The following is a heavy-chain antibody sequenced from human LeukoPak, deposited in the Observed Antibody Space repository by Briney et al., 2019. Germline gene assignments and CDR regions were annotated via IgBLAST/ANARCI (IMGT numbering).Heavy chain of an antibody. Sequence: ASVKVSCKTSGYTFTNYGISWVRQAPGLGLEWMGWISEYNGNTNYARKVQGRVTMTTDTSTSTAYMELRSLRFDDTAVYYCARDQSVRLLQTSSTYFKHVFAIWGQGSTVTVSS. D-gene: IGHD6-13*01. V-gene: IGHV1-18*01. CDR3: ARDQSVRLLQTSSTYFKHVFAI. CDR1: GYTFTNYG. CDR2: ISEYNGNT. J-gene: IGHJ3*02.